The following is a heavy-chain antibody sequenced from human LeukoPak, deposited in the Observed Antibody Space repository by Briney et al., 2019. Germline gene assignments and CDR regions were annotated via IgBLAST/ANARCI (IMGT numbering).Heavy chain of an antibody. CDR3: ARDHCTRNSCYEDLYYGMDV. CDR2: INPNSGGT. V-gene: IGHV1-2*02. Sequence: ASVKVSCKASGYTFTDYYVHWVRQAPGQGLDWMEWINPNSGGTEYAQKFQGRVTMTRDTSISTAYMDLSRLGSDDTAMYYCARDHCTRNSCYEDLYYGMDVWGQGTTVTVSS. D-gene: IGHD2-2*01. J-gene: IGHJ6*02. CDR1: GYTFTDYY.